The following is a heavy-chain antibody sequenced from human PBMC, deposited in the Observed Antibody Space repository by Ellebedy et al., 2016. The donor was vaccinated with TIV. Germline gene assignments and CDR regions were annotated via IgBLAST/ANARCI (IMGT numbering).Heavy chain of an antibody. V-gene: IGHV1-18*04. J-gene: IGHJ6*02. CDR1: GYTFTSYG. D-gene: IGHD6-13*01. CDR2: ISAYNGNT. Sequence: ASVKVSCKASGYTFTSYGISWVRQAPGQGLEWMGWISAYNGNTNYAQKLQGRVTMTTDTSTSTAYMELRSLRSDDTAVYYCARDAAALAAATSGMDVWGQGTTVTVSS. CDR3: ARDAAALAAATSGMDV.